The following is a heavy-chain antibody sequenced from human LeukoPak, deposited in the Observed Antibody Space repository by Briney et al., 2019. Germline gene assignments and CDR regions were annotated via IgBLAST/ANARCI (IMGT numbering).Heavy chain of an antibody. D-gene: IGHD3-10*01. CDR3: AKGSYYGSGSYYGGY. CDR1: GFTFSSYA. J-gene: IGHJ4*02. Sequence: GGSLRLSCAASGFTFSSYAMSWVRQAPGRGLEWVSAISGSGGTTYYADSVKGRFTISRDNSKNTLYLQMNSLRAEDTAVYYCAKGSYYGSGSYYGGYWGQGTLVTVSS. V-gene: IGHV3-23*01. CDR2: ISGSGGTT.